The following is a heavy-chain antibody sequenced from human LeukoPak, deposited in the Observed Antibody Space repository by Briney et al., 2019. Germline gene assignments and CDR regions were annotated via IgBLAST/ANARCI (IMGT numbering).Heavy chain of an antibody. V-gene: IGHV4-38-2*01. CDR3: ARVASGWNPESGYFDY. Sequence: SETLSLTCAVSGYSISSGYYWGWIRQPPGKGLEWIGSIYHSGSTYYNPSLKSRVAISVDTSKNQFSLKLSSVTAADTAVYYCARVASGWNPESGYFDYWGQGTLVTVSS. CDR1: GYSISSGYY. J-gene: IGHJ4*02. CDR2: IYHSGST. D-gene: IGHD6-19*01.